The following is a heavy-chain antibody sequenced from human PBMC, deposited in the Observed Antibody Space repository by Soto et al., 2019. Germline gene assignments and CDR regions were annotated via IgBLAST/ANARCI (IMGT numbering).Heavy chain of an antibody. CDR2: INHSGST. D-gene: IGHD6-13*01. Sequence: SETLSLTCAVYGGSFSGYYWSWIRQPPGKGLEWIGEINHSGSTNYNPSLKSRVTISVDTSKNQFSLKLSYVTAADTAVYYCARGRGQQLVNYYYGMEVWGQGTTV. J-gene: IGHJ6*02. V-gene: IGHV4-34*01. CDR3: ARGRGQQLVNYYYGMEV. CDR1: GGSFSGYY.